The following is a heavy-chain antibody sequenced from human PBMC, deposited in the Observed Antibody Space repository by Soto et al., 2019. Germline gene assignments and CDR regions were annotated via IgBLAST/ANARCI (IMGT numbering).Heavy chain of an antibody. J-gene: IGHJ4*02. D-gene: IGHD6-19*01. CDR1: GFTFSVYS. V-gene: IGHV3-48*02. CDR3: EGSVEGHFDY. CDR2: ITSDTKTI. Sequence: EVQLVESGGDLVQRGGSLRLSCVGSGFTFSVYSMNWVRQAPGKGLEWFSYITSDTKTIKYADSAKGRFTISGDNAKNSVYLQMNSLRDEDTAVYYCEGSVEGHFDYWGQVTVVTVSS.